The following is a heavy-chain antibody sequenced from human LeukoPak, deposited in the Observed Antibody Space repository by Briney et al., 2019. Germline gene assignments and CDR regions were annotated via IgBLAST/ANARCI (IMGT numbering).Heavy chain of an antibody. CDR1: GFTFSAYW. J-gene: IGHJ4*02. V-gene: IGHV3-7*01. CDR2: IKQDGSDK. D-gene: IGHD1-1*01. CDR3: VSTTRRSPFDN. Sequence: GGSLRLSCAASGFTFSAYWMSWVRQAPGKGLEWLANIKQDGSDKQYVDSVKGRFAISRDNAKTSVYLQMNSLRAEDTAVYYCVSTTRRSPFDNWGQGTLVTVSS.